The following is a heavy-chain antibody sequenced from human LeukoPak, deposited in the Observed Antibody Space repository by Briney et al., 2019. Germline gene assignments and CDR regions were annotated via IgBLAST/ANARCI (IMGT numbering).Heavy chain of an antibody. V-gene: IGHV3-53*01. CDR2: IHSGGST. J-gene: IGHJ4*02. CDR1: GFTVSSNY. CDR3: ARGAPSTYFDY. Sequence: GGSLRLSCAASGFTVSSNYMSWVRQAPGKGLEWVSVIHSGGSTYYADSVKGRFTISRDNSKNTLYLQMNSLRAEDTAVYYCARGAPSTYFDYWGQGTLVTVSS.